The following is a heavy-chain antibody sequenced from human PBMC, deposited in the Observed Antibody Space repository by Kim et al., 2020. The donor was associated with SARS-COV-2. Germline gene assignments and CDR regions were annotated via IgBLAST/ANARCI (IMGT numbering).Heavy chain of an antibody. CDR3: ARDGGSWNAYIYYYYYGMDV. CDR2: ISYDGSNK. V-gene: IGHV3-30-3*01. D-gene: IGHD1-1*01. Sequence: GGSLRLSCAASGFTFSSYAMHWVRQAPGKGLEWVAVISYDGSNKYYADSVKGRFTISRDNSKNTLYLQMNSLRAEDTAVYYCARDGGSWNAYIYYYYYGMDVWGQGTTVTVSS. J-gene: IGHJ6*02. CDR1: GFTFSSYA.